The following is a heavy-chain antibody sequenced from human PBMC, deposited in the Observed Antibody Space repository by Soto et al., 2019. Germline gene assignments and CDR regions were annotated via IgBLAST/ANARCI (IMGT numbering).Heavy chain of an antibody. V-gene: IGHV4-39*01. CDR2: LYYSGNT. CDR3: ATRQGGSYNWFDP. Sequence: SETLSLTCTVSGGSISRSSYSWAWIRQPPGKGLEWIGTLYYSGNTYYNPSLKSRVTISVDTSKNQFSLKLSSVAAADTAVYYCATRQGGSYNWFDPWGQGTLVTVS. CDR1: GGSISRSSYS. D-gene: IGHD2-15*01. J-gene: IGHJ5*02.